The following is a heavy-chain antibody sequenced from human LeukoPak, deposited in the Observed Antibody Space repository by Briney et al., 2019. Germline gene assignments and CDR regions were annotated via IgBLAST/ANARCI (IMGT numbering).Heavy chain of an antibody. CDR1: GGTFSSYA. Sequence: GSSVKVSCKASGGTFSSYAISWVRQAPGQGLEWMGRIIPILGIANYAQKFQGRVTITADKSTSTAYMELSSLRSEDTAVYYCARGPYDFWSGYYSLSVIEYFQHWGQGTLVTVSS. V-gene: IGHV1-69*04. CDR2: IIPILGIA. J-gene: IGHJ1*01. D-gene: IGHD3-3*01. CDR3: ARGPYDFWSGYYSLSVIEYFQH.